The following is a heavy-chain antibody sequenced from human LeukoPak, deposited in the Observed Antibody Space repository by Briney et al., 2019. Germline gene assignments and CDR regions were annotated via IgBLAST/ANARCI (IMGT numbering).Heavy chain of an antibody. Sequence: ASVKVSCKASGYTFISYAIHWVRQAPGQSLEWMGWINAGNGDTKYSQKFQGRVTVTRDTSASTAYMELSSLRSEDTAVYYCARNPLLTTIHDFWGQGTLITVSS. J-gene: IGHJ4*02. D-gene: IGHD5-12*01. CDR2: INAGNGDT. V-gene: IGHV1-3*01. CDR3: ARNPLLTTIHDF. CDR1: GYTFISYA.